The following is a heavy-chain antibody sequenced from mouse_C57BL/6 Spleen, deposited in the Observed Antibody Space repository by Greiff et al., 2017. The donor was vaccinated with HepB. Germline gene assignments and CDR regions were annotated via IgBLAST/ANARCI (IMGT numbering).Heavy chain of an antibody. J-gene: IGHJ4*01. CDR2: IYPRDGST. Sequence: VQLQESDAELVKPGASVKISCKVSGYTFTDHTIHWMKQRPEQGLEWIGYIYPRDGSTKYNEKFKGKATLTADKSSSTAYMQLNSLTSEDSAVYFCARPGAGTAYAMDYWGQGTSVTVSS. D-gene: IGHD4-1*01. V-gene: IGHV1-78*01. CDR3: ARPGAGTAYAMDY. CDR1: GYTFTDHT.